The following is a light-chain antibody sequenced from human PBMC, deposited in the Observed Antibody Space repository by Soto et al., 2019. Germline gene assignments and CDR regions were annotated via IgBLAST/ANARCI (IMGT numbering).Light chain of an antibody. CDR1: QSISSY. Sequence: DLQMTQSPSSLSASVGDRVTITCRASQSISSYLNWYQQKPGKAPKLLIYGASSLQSGVPSRFSGSGSGTDFTLTISSLQPEDFATYSCQQSYSTPWTFGQGTKVEIK. CDR2: GAS. J-gene: IGKJ1*01. V-gene: IGKV1-39*01. CDR3: QQSYSTPWT.